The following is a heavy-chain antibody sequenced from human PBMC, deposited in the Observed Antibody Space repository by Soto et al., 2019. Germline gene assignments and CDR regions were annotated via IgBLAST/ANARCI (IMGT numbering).Heavy chain of an antibody. D-gene: IGHD7-27*01. Sequence: EVQLLESGGGLVQPGGSLRLSCVASGFPFSSYAMSWVRQTPGRGLECVSSISSGSNTYYTDSVRGRFTISRDNSKNSLYLQMSSLRADDTALYYCAKAYATGKSDSMDVWGQGTTVSVSS. CDR3: AKAYATGKSDSMDV. CDR1: GFPFSSYA. CDR2: ISSGSNT. V-gene: IGHV3-23*01. J-gene: IGHJ6*02.